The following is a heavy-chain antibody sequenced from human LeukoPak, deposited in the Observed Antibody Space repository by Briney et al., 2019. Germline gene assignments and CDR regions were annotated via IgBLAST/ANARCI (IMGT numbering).Heavy chain of an antibody. CDR3: AKVTDERLVPPSDYGMDV. CDR1: GPTFTIDG. V-gene: IGHV3-30*02. Sequence: PPQSLRPSSPPSGPTFTIDGMHCVSQVPNKVIEWDAFIRYDVSNKYYAESMKGRFTISRDKSKNTLYLQMNSLRAEDTAVYYCAKVTDERLVPPSDYGMDVWGQGTTVTVSS. D-gene: IGHD3-9*01. CDR2: IRYDVSNK. J-gene: IGHJ6*02.